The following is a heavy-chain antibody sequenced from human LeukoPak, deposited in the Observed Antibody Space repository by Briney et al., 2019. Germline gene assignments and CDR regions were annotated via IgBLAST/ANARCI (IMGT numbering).Heavy chain of an antibody. J-gene: IGHJ6*02. CDR1: GGSMSSYY. D-gene: IGHD1-26*01. Sequence: SETLSLTCTVSGGSMSSYYWRWIRQPPGKGLEWIGYISYSGSTNYNPSLKSRVTISVDTSKNQFSLKLSSVTAADTAVYYCARQTVGSGSFYYYYGMDVWGQGTTVTVSS. CDR2: ISYSGST. V-gene: IGHV4-59*08. CDR3: ARQTVGSGSFYYYYGMDV.